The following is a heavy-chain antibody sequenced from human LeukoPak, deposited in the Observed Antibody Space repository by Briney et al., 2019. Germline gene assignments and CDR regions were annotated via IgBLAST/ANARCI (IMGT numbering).Heavy chain of an antibody. CDR3: ARALTYYYGSGSGY. D-gene: IGHD3-10*01. Sequence: GKSLRLSCAASGFTFSTYAMNWFRQAPGKGLEWVSYISSSSTIYYADSVKGRFTISRDNAKNSLYLQMNSLRAEDTAVYYCARALTYYYGSGSGYWGQGTLVTVSS. CDR2: ISSSSTI. V-gene: IGHV3-48*01. J-gene: IGHJ4*02. CDR1: GFTFSTYA.